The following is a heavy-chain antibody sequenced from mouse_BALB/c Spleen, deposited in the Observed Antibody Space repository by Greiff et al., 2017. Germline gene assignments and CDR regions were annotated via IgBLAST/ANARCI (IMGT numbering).Heavy chain of an antibody. CDR3: TRGDSHFDY. Sequence: QVQLQQSGAGLVKPGASVTFSCKASGYTFTSDYMYCLKQQSGRGLQGMREIITSNGSTNFNETFKSKTTLTGDKSYSTVYMQLSSVTSEDSAVYYCTRGDSHFDYWGQGTTLTVSS. J-gene: IGHJ2*01. CDR2: IITSNGST. CDR1: GYTFTSDY. D-gene: IGHD3-3*01. V-gene: IGHV1S81*02.